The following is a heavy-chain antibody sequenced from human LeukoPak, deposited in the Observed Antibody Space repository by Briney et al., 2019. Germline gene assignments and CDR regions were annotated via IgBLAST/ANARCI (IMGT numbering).Heavy chain of an antibody. V-gene: IGHV1-2*02. CDR1: GYTFTGYY. D-gene: IGHD6-13*01. CDR2: INPNSGGT. J-gene: IGHJ3*02. Sequence: ASVKVSCKASGYTFTGYYMHWVRQAPGQGLEWMGWINPNSGGTNYAQKFKGRVTMTRDTSISTAYMELSRLRSDDTAVYYCARGIAAANAFDIWGQGTMVTVSS. CDR3: ARGIAAANAFDI.